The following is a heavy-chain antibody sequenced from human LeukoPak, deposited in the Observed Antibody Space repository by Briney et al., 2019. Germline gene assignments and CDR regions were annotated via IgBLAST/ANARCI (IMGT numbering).Heavy chain of an antibody. CDR2: INTDGNST. V-gene: IGHV3-74*01. D-gene: IGHD3-3*01. J-gene: IGHJ4*02. CDR1: GFTFSNYW. Sequence: GGSLRLSCAASGFTFSNYWMHWVRQAPGKGLVWVSHINTDGNSTTYADSVKGRFTISRDNAKNSLYLQMNSLRAEDTAVYYCAREKGFRIWSGYYDYWGQGTLVTVSS. CDR3: AREKGFRIWSGYYDY.